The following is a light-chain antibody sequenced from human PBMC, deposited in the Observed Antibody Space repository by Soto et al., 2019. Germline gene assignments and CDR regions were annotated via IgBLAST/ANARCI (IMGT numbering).Light chain of an antibody. Sequence: QSALTQPASVSGSPGQSITISCTGTSSDVGGYNYVSWYQHHPGKVPQLLIYDVSNRPSGVSNRFSGSKSGNTASLTISGLQAEDEADYSCYSYTGSNTYVFGSGTKVTVL. J-gene: IGLJ1*01. V-gene: IGLV2-14*03. CDR1: SSDVGGYNY. CDR3: YSYTGSNTYV. CDR2: DVS.